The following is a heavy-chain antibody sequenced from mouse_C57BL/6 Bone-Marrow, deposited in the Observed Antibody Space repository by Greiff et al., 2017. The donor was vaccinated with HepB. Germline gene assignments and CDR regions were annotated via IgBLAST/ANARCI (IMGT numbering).Heavy chain of an antibody. D-gene: IGHD4-1*01. J-gene: IGHJ2*01. CDR3: ARHEKRELGRGGYFDY. Sequence: QVQLKQSGAELVKPGASVKLSCKASGYTFTEYTIHWVKQRSGQGLEWIGWFYPGSGSIKYNEKFKDKATLTADKSSSTVYMELSRLTSEDSAVYCCARHEKRELGRGGYFDYWGQGTTLTVSS. CDR1: GYTFTEYT. V-gene: IGHV1-62-2*01. CDR2: FYPGSGSI.